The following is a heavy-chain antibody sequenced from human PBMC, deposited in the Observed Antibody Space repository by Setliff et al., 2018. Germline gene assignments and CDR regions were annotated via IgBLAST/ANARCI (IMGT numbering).Heavy chain of an antibody. Sequence: SETLSLTCTVSGGSVASGSYYWSWIRQPAGKGLEWIGLIQSTGNTNYNPSLQSRVTISIDTPKNQFPLKMTSVTATDTAMYYCAGTPARGTTWLSPFDYWGQGTLVTSPQ. CDR3: AGTPARGTTWLSPFDY. CDR2: IQSTGNT. V-gene: IGHV4-61*02. D-gene: IGHD6-19*01. CDR1: GGSVASGSYY. J-gene: IGHJ4*02.